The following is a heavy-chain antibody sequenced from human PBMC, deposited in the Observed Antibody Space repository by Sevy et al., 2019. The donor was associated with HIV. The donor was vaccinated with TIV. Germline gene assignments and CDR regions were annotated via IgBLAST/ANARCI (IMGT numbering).Heavy chain of an antibody. D-gene: IGHD3-3*01. J-gene: IGHJ6*02. Sequence: ASVNVSCKASGYTFINYGISWVRQAPGQGLEWMGWISAYNGNTNYAQKLQGRVTMTTDTSTSTAYMELRSLRSDDTAVYYCARMDDFWSGYYRGYCYGMDVWGQGTTVTVSS. CDR2: ISAYNGNT. CDR3: ARMDDFWSGYYRGYCYGMDV. V-gene: IGHV1-18*01. CDR1: GYTFINYG.